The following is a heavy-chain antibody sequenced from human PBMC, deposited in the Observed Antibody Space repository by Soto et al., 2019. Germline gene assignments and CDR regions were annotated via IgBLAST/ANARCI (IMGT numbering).Heavy chain of an antibody. CDR1: GFTVSSNY. J-gene: IGHJ6*02. CDR2: IYSGGST. V-gene: IGHV3-53*01. CDR3: ARGGIGSYYYYYYGMDV. Sequence: PGGALRLSCAASGFTVSSNYMSWVRQAPGKGLEWVSVIYSGGSTYYADSVKGRFTISRDNSKNTLYLQMNSLRAEDTAVYYCARGGIGSYYYYYYGMDVWGQGTTVTVSS. D-gene: IGHD3-10*01.